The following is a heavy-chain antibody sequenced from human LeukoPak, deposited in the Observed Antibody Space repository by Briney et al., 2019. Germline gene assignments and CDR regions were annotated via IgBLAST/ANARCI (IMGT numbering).Heavy chain of an antibody. CDR3: AKGRGPMEYYFDY. V-gene: IGHV3-30*18. D-gene: IGHD3-10*01. CDR1: GFTFSSYG. J-gene: IGHJ4*02. CDR2: LSDDGSDK. Sequence: PGRSLRLSCAASGFTFSSYGMHWVRQAPGKGLEWVAGLSDDGSDKYYGDSVKGRFSISRDNSKNTLYLQMNSLRAEDTAVYYFAKGRGPMEYYFDYWGQGILVTVSS.